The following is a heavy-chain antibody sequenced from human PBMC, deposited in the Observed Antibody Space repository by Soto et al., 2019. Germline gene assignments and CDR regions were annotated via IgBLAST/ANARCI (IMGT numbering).Heavy chain of an antibody. CDR2: IYYSGST. CDR1: GDSVSSSKYY. V-gene: IGHV4-39*07. D-gene: IGHD5-12*01. J-gene: IGHJ4*02. CDR3: ARARRYSGYDPNFDY. Sequence: SETLSLTCTFSGDSVSSSKYYWGWIRQPPGKGLEWIGSIYYSGSTYYNPSLKSRVTISVDTSKNQFSLKLSSVTAADTAVYYCARARRYSGYDPNFDYWGQGTLVTVSS.